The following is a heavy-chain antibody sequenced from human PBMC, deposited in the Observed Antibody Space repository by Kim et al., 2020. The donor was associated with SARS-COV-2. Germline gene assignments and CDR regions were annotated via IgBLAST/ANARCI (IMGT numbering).Heavy chain of an antibody. D-gene: IGHD2-2*01. V-gene: IGHV6-1*01. Sequence: VKSRITINPDTSKNQFSLQLNSVTPEDTAVYYCARGLGVVVPAALYYFDYWGQGTLVTVSS. CDR3: ARGLGVVVPAALYYFDY. J-gene: IGHJ4*02.